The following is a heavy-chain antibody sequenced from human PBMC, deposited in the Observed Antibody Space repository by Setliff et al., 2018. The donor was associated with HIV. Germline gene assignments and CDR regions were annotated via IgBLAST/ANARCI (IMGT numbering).Heavy chain of an antibody. Sequence: SETLSLTCAVYGGSFSGHYWSWIRQPPGKGLEWIGEINDFRSTNYNPSLKSRVTISVDTSKNQFSLKLSSVTAADTAVYYCARDRVVRGVITTYYYMDVWGKGTTVTVSS. J-gene: IGHJ6*03. CDR1: GGSFSGHY. V-gene: IGHV4-34*01. D-gene: IGHD3-10*01. CDR2: INDFRST. CDR3: ARDRVVRGVITTYYYMDV.